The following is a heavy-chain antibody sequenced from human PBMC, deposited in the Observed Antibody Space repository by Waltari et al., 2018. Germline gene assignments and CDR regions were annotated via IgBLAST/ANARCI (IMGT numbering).Heavy chain of an antibody. Sequence: VQLVQSGAEVKKPGSSVKVSCKASGGTFSTYAISWVRQALGQGLEWMGRIIPIFGTANYAQKFQGRVTITADKSTSTAYMELSSLRSEDTAVYYCAREPDVNIVARGDFDIWGQGTMVTVSS. V-gene: IGHV1-69*08. CDR3: AREPDVNIVARGDFDI. J-gene: IGHJ3*02. D-gene: IGHD5-12*01. CDR2: IIPIFGTA. CDR1: GGTFSTYA.